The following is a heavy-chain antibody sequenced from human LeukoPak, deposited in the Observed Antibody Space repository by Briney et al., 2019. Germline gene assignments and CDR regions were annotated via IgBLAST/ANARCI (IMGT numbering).Heavy chain of an antibody. D-gene: IGHD2-8*02. CDR1: GFTFTNYY. Sequence: ASVKVSCKASGFTFTNYYMHWVRQAPGQGLEWMVLISPTGSSTNYAQKFRGRVTMTRDTSTTTVYMELSSLRSEDTAVYYCAREESGGYFDYWGQGTLVTVSS. J-gene: IGHJ4*02. V-gene: IGHV1-46*01. CDR2: ISPTGSST. CDR3: AREESGGYFDY.